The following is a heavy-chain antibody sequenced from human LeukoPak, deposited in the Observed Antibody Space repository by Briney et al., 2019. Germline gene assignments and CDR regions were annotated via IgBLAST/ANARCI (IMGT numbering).Heavy chain of an antibody. Sequence: ASVKVSCKASGGTFSSYAISWVRQAPGQGLEWMGLFNPNSGGTNYAQKFQGRVTMTRDTSISTAYMELSRLRSDDTAVYYCARDKSGSYEYWGQGTLVTVSS. D-gene: IGHD1-26*01. J-gene: IGHJ4*02. CDR3: ARDKSGSYEY. CDR1: GGTFSSYA. V-gene: IGHV1-2*02. CDR2: FNPNSGGT.